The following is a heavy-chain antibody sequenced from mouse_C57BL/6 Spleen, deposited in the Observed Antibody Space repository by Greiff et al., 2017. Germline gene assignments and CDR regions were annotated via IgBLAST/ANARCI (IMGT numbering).Heavy chain of an antibody. Sequence: VQGVESGPELVKPGASVKISCKASGYAFSSSWMNWVKQRPGKGLEWIGRIYPGDGDTNYNGKFKGKATLTADKSSSTAYMQLSSLTSEDSAVYFCARSGEDAYWGQGTLVTVSA. CDR3: ARSGEDAY. CDR1: GYAFSSSW. J-gene: IGHJ3*01. CDR2: IYPGDGDT. V-gene: IGHV1-82*01.